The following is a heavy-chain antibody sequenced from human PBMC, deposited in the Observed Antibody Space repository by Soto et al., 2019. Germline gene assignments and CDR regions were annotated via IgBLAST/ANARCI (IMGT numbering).Heavy chain of an antibody. CDR2: IKEDGSEK. CDR3: ARNTVG. V-gene: IGHV3-7*01. D-gene: IGHD2-15*01. CDR1: GFTISSSW. J-gene: IGHJ4*02. Sequence: EVQLVASGGGLVQPGGSLRLSCAASGFTISSSWMSWVRQAPGKGLEWVANIKEDGSEKYYVDSVKGRFTISRDNAKNSLYLQMNSLRAEDTAVYYCARNTVGWGQGTRVTVSS.